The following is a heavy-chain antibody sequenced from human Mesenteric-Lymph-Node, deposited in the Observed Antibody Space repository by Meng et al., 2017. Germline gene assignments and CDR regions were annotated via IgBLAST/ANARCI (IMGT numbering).Heavy chain of an antibody. CDR2: IGYSGFT. J-gene: IGHJ5*02. CDR3: VRSSAWVRTGFDL. CDR1: AGYIITSCSY. V-gene: IGHV4-39*01. D-gene: IGHD6-19*01. Sequence: QVQVGQSAAVVQQSGALFHAFSDSAGYIITSCSYWGVLQPPAREGAWLVWSIGYSGFTFYTPCLKSRVTVSIDTSTNQFYMWLTSVTADDTAVYYCVRSSAWVRTGFDLWGQGTLVTVSS.